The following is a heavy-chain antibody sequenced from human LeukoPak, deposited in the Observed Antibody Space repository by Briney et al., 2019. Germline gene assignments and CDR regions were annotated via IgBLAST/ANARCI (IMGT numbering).Heavy chain of an antibody. CDR1: GGTFSSYA. CDR2: IIPILGIA. Sequence: GASVKVSCKASGGTFSSYAISWVRQAPGQGLEWMGRIIPILGIANYAQKFQGRVTMTRDTSTSTVYMELSSLRSEDTAVYYCARGPYGDYYFDYWGQGTLVTVS. CDR3: ARGPYGDYYFDY. D-gene: IGHD4-17*01. V-gene: IGHV1-69*04. J-gene: IGHJ4*02.